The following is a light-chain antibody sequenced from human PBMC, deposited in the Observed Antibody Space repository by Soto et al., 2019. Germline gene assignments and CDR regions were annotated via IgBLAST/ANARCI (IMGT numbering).Light chain of an antibody. Sequence: QAVVPQEPSCSLSPGGTVTLTCGLSSGSVSTSYYPSWYQQTTGQAPPTLIYSTNTRSSGVPDRFSGSILGNKAALTITGVQADDESDYYCVVYMGRGIAVFGGGTKLTVL. J-gene: IGLJ2*01. CDR3: VVYMGRGIAV. CDR2: STN. V-gene: IGLV8-61*01. CDR1: SGSVSTSYY.